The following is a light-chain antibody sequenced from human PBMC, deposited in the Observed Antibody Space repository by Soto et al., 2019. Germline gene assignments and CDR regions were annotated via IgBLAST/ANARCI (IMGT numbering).Light chain of an antibody. V-gene: IGKV3-20*01. CDR3: QQYDSSPLT. CDR1: QSVSSSY. J-gene: IGKJ4*01. Sequence: EIVLTQSPGTLSLSPGERATLSCRASQSVSSSYLAWYQQKPGQAPRLLIYGASSRATGIPDRFSGSGSGTDFTLTISRLEPEDSAVYYCQQYDSSPLTFGGGTKVEIK. CDR2: GAS.